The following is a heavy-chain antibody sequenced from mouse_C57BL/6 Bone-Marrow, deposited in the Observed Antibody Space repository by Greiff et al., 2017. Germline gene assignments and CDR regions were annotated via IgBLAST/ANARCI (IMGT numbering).Heavy chain of an antibody. CDR3: AGGGFAY. Sequence: VQLQESGAELVKPGASVTLSCKASGYTFTSYWMQWVKQRPGQGLEWIGEILPSDSYTNYNQKFKGKATLTVNTSSSTANMQLSSLTSKDSAVYYCAGGGFAYWGQGTLVTVSA. V-gene: IGHV1-50*01. D-gene: IGHD1-1*02. J-gene: IGHJ3*01. CDR2: ILPSDSYT. CDR1: GYTFTSYW.